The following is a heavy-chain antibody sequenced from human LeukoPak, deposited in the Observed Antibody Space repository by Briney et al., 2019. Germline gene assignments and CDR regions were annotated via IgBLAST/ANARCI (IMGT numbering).Heavy chain of an antibody. CDR3: ATWAFYHGLDV. CDR1: GFAFHAFD. V-gene: IGHV3-43*02. CDR2: INSVGTKT. D-gene: IGHD1-26*01. Sequence: GGSLTLSCAASGFAFHAFDMHWVRQAPGKGLEWVSLINSVGTKTYYADSVRGRFTISRDNSKNSPYLQMNSLRTEDTALYYCATWAFYHGLDVWGQGTTVTISS. J-gene: IGHJ6*02.